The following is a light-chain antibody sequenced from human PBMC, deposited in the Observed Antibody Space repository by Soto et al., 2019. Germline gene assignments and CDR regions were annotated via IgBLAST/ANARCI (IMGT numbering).Light chain of an antibody. CDR2: AAS. Sequence: AIKMTQSPSSLSACVGDRVTITCRASQGIRNDLGWYQQKPGKAPKLLIYAASSLQSGVPSRFSGSGSGTDFTLTISSLQPEDFATYYCLQDYNYPLTFGQGTKVEIK. V-gene: IGKV1-6*01. CDR3: LQDYNYPLT. J-gene: IGKJ1*01. CDR1: QGIRND.